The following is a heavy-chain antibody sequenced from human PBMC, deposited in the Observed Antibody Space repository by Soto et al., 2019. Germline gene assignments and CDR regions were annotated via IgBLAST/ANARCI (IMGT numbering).Heavy chain of an antibody. CDR3: ARVYDFWSGYIWFDP. CDR1: RYTFTSYA. V-gene: IGHV1-18*01. J-gene: IGHJ5*02. D-gene: IGHD3-3*01. Sequence: GASVKVSCKASRYTFTSYAISWVRQSTGQGLEWMGWISAYNGNTNYAQKLQGRVTMTTDTSTSTAYMELRSLRSDDTAVYYCARVYDFWSGYIWFDPWGQGTLVTVSS. CDR2: ISAYNGNT.